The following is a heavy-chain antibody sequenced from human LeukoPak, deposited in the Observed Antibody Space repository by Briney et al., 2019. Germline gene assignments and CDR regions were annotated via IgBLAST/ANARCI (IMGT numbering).Heavy chain of an antibody. CDR1: GFTFSSYG. J-gene: IGHJ4*02. V-gene: IGHV3-30*18. D-gene: IGHD5-24*01. CDR3: AKDKRWLQFYYFDY. Sequence: GGSLRLSCAASGFTFSSYGMHWVRQAPGKGLEWVAVISYDGSNKYYADSVKGRFTISRDNSKNTLYLQMNSLRAEDTAVYYCAKDKRWLQFYYFDYWGQGTLVTVSS. CDR2: ISYDGSNK.